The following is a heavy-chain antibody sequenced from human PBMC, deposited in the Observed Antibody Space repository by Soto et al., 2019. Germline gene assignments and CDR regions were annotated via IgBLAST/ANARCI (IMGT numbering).Heavy chain of an antibody. V-gene: IGHV3-74*01. Sequence: VGPLRLSCVASGFTFTAYWMHWVRQAPGQGLVWVSRIKFDGITASYADSVNGRFTISRDNAKNTVYLQMDSLRAEDTGMYYCARGIRNYYGADVWGQGTTVTVSS. D-gene: IGHD2-21*01. CDR3: ARGIRNYYGADV. CDR1: GFTFTAYW. J-gene: IGHJ6*02. CDR2: IKFDGITA.